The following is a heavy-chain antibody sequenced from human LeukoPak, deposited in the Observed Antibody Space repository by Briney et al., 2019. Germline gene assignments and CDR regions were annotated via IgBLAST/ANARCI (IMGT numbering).Heavy chain of an antibody. CDR1: GFTFSNYG. Sequence: PGGSLRLSCAASGFTFSNYGMQWVRQAPGKGLEWVSYISSSGSIIYYADSVKGRFTISRDNAKNSLYLQMNSLRAEDTAVYYCAELGITMIGGVWGKGTTVTISS. D-gene: IGHD3-10*02. V-gene: IGHV3-48*04. CDR2: ISSSGSII. CDR3: AELGITMIGGV. J-gene: IGHJ6*04.